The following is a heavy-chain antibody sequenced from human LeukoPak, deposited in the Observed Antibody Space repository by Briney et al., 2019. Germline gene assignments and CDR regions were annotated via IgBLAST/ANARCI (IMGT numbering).Heavy chain of an antibody. CDR3: TYYYDSSGSPGPFDY. CDR1: GYTFTSYD. V-gene: IGHV1-8*01. J-gene: IGHJ4*02. D-gene: IGHD3-22*01. Sequence: ASVKVSCKASGYTFTSYDINWVRQATGQGLEWMGWMNPNSGNTGYAQKFQGRVTMTRNTSISTAYMELRSLRSDDTAVYYCTYYYDSSGSPGPFDYWGQGTLVTVSS. CDR2: MNPNSGNT.